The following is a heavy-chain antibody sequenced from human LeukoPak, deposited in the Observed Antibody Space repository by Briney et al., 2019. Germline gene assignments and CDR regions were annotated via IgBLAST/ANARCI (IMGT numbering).Heavy chain of an antibody. CDR3: ARLNPRYFDWLLHRVYYFDY. Sequence: PSETLSLTCTVSGGSISSSSYYWGWIRQPPGKGLEWIGSIYYSGSTYYNPSLKSRVTISVDTSKNQFSLKLSSVTAADTAVYYCARLNPRYFDWLLHRVYYFDYWGQGTLVTVSS. CDR2: IYYSGST. V-gene: IGHV4-39*01. J-gene: IGHJ4*02. CDR1: GGSISSSSYY. D-gene: IGHD3-9*01.